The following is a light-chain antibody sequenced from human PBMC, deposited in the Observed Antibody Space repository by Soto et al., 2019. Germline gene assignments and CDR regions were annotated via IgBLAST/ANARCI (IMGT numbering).Light chain of an antibody. CDR1: QNVGGRF. CDR3: QQYGTSPIA. V-gene: IGKV3-20*01. J-gene: IGKJ5*01. CDR2: VAS. Sequence: EIVLTQSPGTLSLSPGERATLSCRASQNVGGRFLAWYQQKPGQAPRLLIHVASTKATGIPDRLSGSGSRTDVTLPIGRLGPEDFAVYYCQQYGTSPIAFGQGTRLE.